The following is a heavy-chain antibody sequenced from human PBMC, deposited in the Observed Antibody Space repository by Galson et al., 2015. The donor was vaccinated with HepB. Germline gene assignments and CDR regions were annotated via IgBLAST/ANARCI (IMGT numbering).Heavy chain of an antibody. D-gene: IGHD3-3*01. Sequence: SVKVSCKASGDSFSIYAMSWVRQAPGQGLEWMGGISPILGIPNYAQKFQDRVTITADKSTGTAFMELSSLRSEDTAVYYCARADDFWSGYLDAGTSRWFDSWGQGTLVIVSS. CDR1: GDSFSIYA. CDR3: ARADDFWSGYLDAGTSRWFDS. V-gene: IGHV1-69*10. CDR2: ISPILGIP. J-gene: IGHJ5*01.